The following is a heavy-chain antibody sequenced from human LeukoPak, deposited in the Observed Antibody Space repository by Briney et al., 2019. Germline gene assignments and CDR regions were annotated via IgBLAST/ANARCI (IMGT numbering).Heavy chain of an antibody. J-gene: IGHJ5*02. CDR2: VTPSDGGT. CDR3: GREGGCSGGSCYRFDP. CDR1: GYTFTNYF. V-gene: IGHV1-46*03. Sequence: GASVKLSCKTSGYTFTNYFIHSVPQAPRQRLKWMGAVTPSDGGTNYAQKFQSRITMTRDTSTSKVYMDLSSLKPEDTAVYYCGREGGCSGGSCYRFDPWGQGALVTVSS. D-gene: IGHD2-15*01.